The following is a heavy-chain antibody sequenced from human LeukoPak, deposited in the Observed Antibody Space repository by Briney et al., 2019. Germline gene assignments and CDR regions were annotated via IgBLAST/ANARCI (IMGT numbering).Heavy chain of an antibody. Sequence: PGGSLRLSCAASGFTVSNNFMSWVRQTPGKGLEWVSVIYTGGSTYYADSVKGRFTISRDNSKNTLYLQMKSLRAEDTAVYYRARGETSSYVYWGQGTLVTVSS. CDR1: GFTVSNNF. D-gene: IGHD2-2*01. V-gene: IGHV3-53*01. CDR2: IYTGGST. J-gene: IGHJ4*02. CDR3: ARGETSSYVY.